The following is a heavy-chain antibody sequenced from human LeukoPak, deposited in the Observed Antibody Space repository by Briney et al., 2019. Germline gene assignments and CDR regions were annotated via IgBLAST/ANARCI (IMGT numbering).Heavy chain of an antibody. V-gene: IGHV1-2*02. CDR3: ARDTHARXXAFDI. D-gene: IGHD6-6*01. Sequence: ASVKVSCKASGYTFTGYYMHWVRQAPGQGLEWMGWINPNSGGTNYAQKFQGRVTMTRDTSISTAYMELSRLRSDDTAVYYCARDTHARXXAFDIWGQGTMVTVSS. CDR1: GYTFTGYY. J-gene: IGHJ3*02. CDR2: INPNSGGT.